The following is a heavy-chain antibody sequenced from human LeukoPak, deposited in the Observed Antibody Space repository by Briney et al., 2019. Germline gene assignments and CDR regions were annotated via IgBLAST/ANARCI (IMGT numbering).Heavy chain of an antibody. CDR2: FSVSRTST. D-gene: IGHD5-12*01. Sequence: PGGSLRLSCAASGFTFSSYAMSWVRQAPGKGLEWVSGFSVSRTSTYYADSVKGRFTISRDNSKNTLYLQMNSLRAEDTAVYYCAKSGADIVATIMGVDYWGQGTLVTVSS. CDR1: GFTFSSYA. V-gene: IGHV3-23*01. J-gene: IGHJ4*02. CDR3: AKSGADIVATIMGVDY.